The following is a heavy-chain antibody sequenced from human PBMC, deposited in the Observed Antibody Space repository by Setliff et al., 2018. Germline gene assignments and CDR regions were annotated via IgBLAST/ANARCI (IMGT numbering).Heavy chain of an antibody. Sequence: SLTCTVSGYPISRGLYWGWIRQSPGKGLEWIGSVYHSGSSYQNPSLRSRIAVSVDTSKNQFSLRLNSVTAADTAVYFCARAAARAEYSDTSAYLPFDFWGLGTLVTVSS. CDR3: ARAAARAEYSDTSAYLPFDF. D-gene: IGHD3-16*01. J-gene: IGHJ4*02. CDR1: GYPISRGLY. V-gene: IGHV4-38-2*02. CDR2: VYHSGSS.